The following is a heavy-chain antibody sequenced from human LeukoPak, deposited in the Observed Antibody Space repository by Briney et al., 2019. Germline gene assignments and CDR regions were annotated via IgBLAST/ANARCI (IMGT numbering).Heavy chain of an antibody. J-gene: IGHJ4*02. CDR2: TSFDGSKE. Sequence: GGSLRLSCAASGFTFSTYVMHWVRQAPGKGLEWVAVTSFDGSKEFYADSVKGRFTISRDNSKNTLLLQMNSLRVEDTALYYCAKAKFSGSYYPFDYWGQGTLVTVSS. V-gene: IGHV3-30*18. D-gene: IGHD1-26*01. CDR3: AKAKFSGSYYPFDY. CDR1: GFTFSTYV.